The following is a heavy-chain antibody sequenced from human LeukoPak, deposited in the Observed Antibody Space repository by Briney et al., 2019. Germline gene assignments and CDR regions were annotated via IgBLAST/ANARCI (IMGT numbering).Heavy chain of an antibody. Sequence: PSETLSLTCTVSGGSISNYYWSWIRQPAGKGLEWFGRISASGNTNYNPSLKSRVTMSVDTSMNLSALKLSSVTAADTAVYYCARQGVATAIDYWGQGTLVTVSS. D-gene: IGHD2-21*02. V-gene: IGHV4-4*07. CDR3: ARQGVATAIDY. J-gene: IGHJ4*02. CDR2: ISASGNT. CDR1: GGSISNYY.